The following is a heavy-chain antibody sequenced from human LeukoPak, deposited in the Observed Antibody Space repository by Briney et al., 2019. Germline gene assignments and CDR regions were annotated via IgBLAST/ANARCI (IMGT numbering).Heavy chain of an antibody. CDR2: IYYNGNT. D-gene: IGHD2/OR15-2a*01. Sequence: SQTLSLTSSVSGGSISSGNYYWSWIRQHPGKGLEWIGYIYYNGNTYYNPSLKSRVAISVDTSKNQFSLKLSSVTAADTAVYYCARDQGTYYDDAFDLWGQGTMVAVSS. J-gene: IGHJ3*01. CDR1: GGSISSGNYY. CDR3: ARDQGTYYDDAFDL. V-gene: IGHV4-31*03.